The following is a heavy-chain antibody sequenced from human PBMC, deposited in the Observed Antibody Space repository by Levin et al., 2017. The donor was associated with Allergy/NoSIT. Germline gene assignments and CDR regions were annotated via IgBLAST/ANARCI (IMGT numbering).Heavy chain of an antibody. CDR3: ARHGYYYYYMDV. CDR1: GGSISSSSYY. CDR2: IYYSGST. J-gene: IGHJ6*03. V-gene: IGHV4-39*01. Sequence: PSETLSLTCTVSGGSISSSSYYWGWVRQPPGKGLEWIGSIYYSGSTYYNPSLKSRVTISVDTSKNQFSLKLSSVTAADTAFYYCARHGYYYYYMDVWGKGTTVTVSS.